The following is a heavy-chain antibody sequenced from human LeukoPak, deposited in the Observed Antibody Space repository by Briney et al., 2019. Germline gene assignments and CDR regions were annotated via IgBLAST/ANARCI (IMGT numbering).Heavy chain of an antibody. D-gene: IGHD5-12*01. CDR3: AGLGYSGYGPRSRFDN. CDR1: GGTFSNNA. CDR2: IIPRFTP. V-gene: IGHV1-69*05. Sequence: SVKVSCKASGGTFSNNAISWVRQAPGQGLEWMGGIIPRFTPNYAQHFQGRVTITTDEATTTAYLELSNLRSDDTAVYYCAGLGYSGYGPRSRFDNWGQGTLITVST. J-gene: IGHJ4*02.